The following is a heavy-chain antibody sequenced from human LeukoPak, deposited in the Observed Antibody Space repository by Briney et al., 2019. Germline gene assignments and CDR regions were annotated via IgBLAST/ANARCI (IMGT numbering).Heavy chain of an antibody. Sequence: SETLSLTCTVSGYSISSGYYWGWIRQLPGKGLEWIGSIYYSGSTYYNPSLKSRVTISVDTSKNQFSLKLSSVTAADTAVYYCASRARRWELSMGYFQHWGQGTLVTVSS. CDR3: ASRARRWELSMGYFQH. CDR1: GYSISSGYY. CDR2: IYYSGST. V-gene: IGHV4-38-2*02. D-gene: IGHD1-26*01. J-gene: IGHJ1*01.